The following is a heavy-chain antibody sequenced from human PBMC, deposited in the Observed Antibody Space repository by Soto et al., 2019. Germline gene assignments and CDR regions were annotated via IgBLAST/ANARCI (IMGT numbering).Heavy chain of an antibody. D-gene: IGHD1-1*01. V-gene: IGHV2-5*02. CDR2: IYSDGNK. CDR1: GFSLSDFAVG. Sequence: HITWKESGPALGKPTHTLTLTCTLSGFSLSDFAVGVAWVRRPPGKALEWLAHIYSDGNKYYSPCLKTRLTISTDTTKDHVILTMTNMGPVDTARYCCVHTAGWVHPYWGQGTQVTVSS. J-gene: IGHJ4*02. CDR3: VHTAGWVHPY.